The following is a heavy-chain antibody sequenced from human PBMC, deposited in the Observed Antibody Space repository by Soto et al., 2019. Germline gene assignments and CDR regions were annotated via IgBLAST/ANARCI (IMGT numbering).Heavy chain of an antibody. V-gene: IGHV1-18*01. D-gene: IGHD6-19*01. J-gene: IGHJ4*02. CDR3: ARDDSAVAGNFDY. CDR1: GYSFTNYG. CDR2: ISAFNGNT. Sequence: GASVKVSCKASGYSFTNYGVTWVRQAPGQGLEWMGWISAFNGNTHYAQNLQGRVTMTTDASTSTAYMELRSLRSDDTAVYYCARDDSAVAGNFDYWGQGAPVPVSS.